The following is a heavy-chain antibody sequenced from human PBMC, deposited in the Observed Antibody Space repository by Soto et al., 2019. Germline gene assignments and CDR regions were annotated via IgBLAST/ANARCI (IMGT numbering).Heavy chain of an antibody. CDR3: AKEGTLRDFDY. D-gene: IGHD3-16*01. Sequence: TGGSLRLSCAASGFTFSSYGMHWVRQAPGKGLEWVAAISFDGSKKYYADSVKGRFTISRGNSNNTLYLQMNSLRPEDTAVYYCAKEGTLRDFDYWGQGTLVTSPQ. CDR1: GFTFSSYG. J-gene: IGHJ4*02. CDR2: ISFDGSKK. V-gene: IGHV3-30*18.